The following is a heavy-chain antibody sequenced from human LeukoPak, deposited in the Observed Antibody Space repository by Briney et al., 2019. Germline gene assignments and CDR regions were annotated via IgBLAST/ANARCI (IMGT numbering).Heavy chain of an antibody. CDR3: ARGRECSGTGCYLPGIY. V-gene: IGHV3-30-3*01. CDR1: GFTFSSYA. Sequence: PGGSLRLSCAASGFTFSSYAMHWVRQAPGKGLEWVAVISYDGSNKYYADSVKGRFTISRDNSKNTLYLQMNSLRAEDTAVYYCARGRECSGTGCYLPGIYWGQGILVTVSS. CDR2: ISYDGSNK. D-gene: IGHD2-2*01. J-gene: IGHJ4*02.